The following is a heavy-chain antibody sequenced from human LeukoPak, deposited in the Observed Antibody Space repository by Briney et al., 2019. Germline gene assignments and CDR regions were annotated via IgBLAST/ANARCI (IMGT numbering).Heavy chain of an antibody. V-gene: IGHV3-23*01. CDR2: ISGSGDRT. J-gene: IGHJ4*02. Sequence: GGSLRLSCAASGFTFGSYAMSWVRQAPGKGLEWVSVISGSGDRTYYADSVKGRFTISRDNSKNTLYLQMSSLRVEDTAVYYCAKPLNYYGSGRYYNYDYWGQGILVTVSS. CDR1: GFTFGSYA. CDR3: AKPLNYYGSGRYYNYDY. D-gene: IGHD3-10*01.